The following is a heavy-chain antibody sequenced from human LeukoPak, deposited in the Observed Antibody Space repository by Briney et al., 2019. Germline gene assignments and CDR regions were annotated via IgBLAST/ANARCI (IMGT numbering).Heavy chain of an antibody. V-gene: IGHV3-7*01. J-gene: IGHJ1*01. CDR1: EFRFGRDW. CDR2: IKQDGSEE. Sequence: GGSLRLTCVASEFRFGRDWISWVRQAPGKGLEWVACIKQDGSEEYYVGSVRGRFTVSVDNGKNSLYLQMNSLRAEDTARYYCATLDSTMSVFWGRGTAVTVSS. CDR3: ATLDSTMSVF. D-gene: IGHD2-2*01.